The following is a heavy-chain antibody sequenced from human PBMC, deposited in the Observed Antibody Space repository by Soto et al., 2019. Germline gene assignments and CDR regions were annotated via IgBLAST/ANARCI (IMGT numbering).Heavy chain of an antibody. J-gene: IGHJ5*02. CDR3: ARLNSGYDSNWFDP. CDR1: GFSLSNARMG. Sequence: QVTLKESGPVLVKPTETLTLTCTVSGFSLSNARMGVSWIRQPSGKALEWLAHIFSNDEKSYSTSLKSRLTISKDTSKSQVVLTMTNMDPVDTATYYCARLNSGYDSNWFDPWGQGTLVTVSS. D-gene: IGHD5-12*01. V-gene: IGHV2-26*01. CDR2: IFSNDEK.